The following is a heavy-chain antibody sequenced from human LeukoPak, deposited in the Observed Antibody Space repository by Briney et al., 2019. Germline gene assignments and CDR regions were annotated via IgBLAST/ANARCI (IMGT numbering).Heavy chain of an antibody. CDR2: IDPKSSGT. CDR3: AREERGGKWFDP. Sequence: SVKVSFKASGYTFTGFYLHWVRRAPGQGLDWMGCIDPKSSGTNYAQKFQGRVAMTRDTSISTDYMELSRLRSDDTAVYYCAREERGGKWFDPWGQGTLVTVSS. CDR1: GYTFTGFY. J-gene: IGHJ5*02. D-gene: IGHD3-16*01. V-gene: IGHV1-2*02.